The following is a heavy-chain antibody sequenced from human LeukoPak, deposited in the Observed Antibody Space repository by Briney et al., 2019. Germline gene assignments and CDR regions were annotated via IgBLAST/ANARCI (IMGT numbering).Heavy chain of an antibody. CDR3: AREGTLRAHWDPFDC. CDR2: INIDGSEK. Sequence: GGSLRLSCAASGFTFSSYWMSWVRQAPGKGLEWVATINIDGSEKYYVDSVKGRFTISRDNARNSLYLQMNSLRGEDTAVYYCAREGTLRAHWDPFDCWGQGTLVTVSS. CDR1: GFTFSSYW. J-gene: IGHJ4*02. D-gene: IGHD7-27*01. V-gene: IGHV3-7*01.